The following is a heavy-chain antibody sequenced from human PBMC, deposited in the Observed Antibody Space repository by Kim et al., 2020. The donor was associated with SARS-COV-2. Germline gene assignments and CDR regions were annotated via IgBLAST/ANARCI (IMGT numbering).Heavy chain of an antibody. D-gene: IGHD2-8*01. Sequence: GGSLRLSCAASGFTFSSYGMHWVRQAPGKGLEWVAVIWYDGSNKYYADSVKGRFTISRDNSKNTLYLQMNSLRAEDTAVYYCARDQLGYCTNGVCYTNRKFDYWGQGTLVTVSS. CDR1: GFTFSSYG. CDR3: ARDQLGYCTNGVCYTNRKFDY. J-gene: IGHJ4*02. CDR2: IWYDGSNK. V-gene: IGHV3-33*08.